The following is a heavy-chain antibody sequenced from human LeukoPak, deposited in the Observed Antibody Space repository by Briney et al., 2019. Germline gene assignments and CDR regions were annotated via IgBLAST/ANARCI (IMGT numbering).Heavy chain of an antibody. J-gene: IGHJ4*02. CDR1: GFTFSDYS. V-gene: IGHV3-21*01. CDR2: ISTISTYI. CDR3: ARGLSRGYSFGY. D-gene: IGHD3-22*01. Sequence: PGGSLRLSCVVSGFTFSDYSMNWVRQAPGKGLEWVSSISTISTYIYYADPVKGRFTISRDNAKNSLYLQMNSLRAEDTAVYYCARGLSRGYSFGYWGQGTLVTVSS.